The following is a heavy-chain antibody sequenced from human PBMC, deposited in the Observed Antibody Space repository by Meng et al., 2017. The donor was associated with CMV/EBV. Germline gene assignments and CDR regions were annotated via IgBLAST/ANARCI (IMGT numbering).Heavy chain of an antibody. D-gene: IGHD2-2*01. Sequence: SISSSSYYWGWSRQPPGKGLEWIGSIYYSGSTYYNPSLKSRVTISVDTSKNQFSLKLSSVTAADTAVYYCARSVGYCSSTSCTPPQHWGQGTLVTVSS. J-gene: IGHJ1*01. CDR2: IYYSGST. V-gene: IGHV4-39*07. CDR1: SISSSSYY. CDR3: ARSVGYCSSTSCTPPQH.